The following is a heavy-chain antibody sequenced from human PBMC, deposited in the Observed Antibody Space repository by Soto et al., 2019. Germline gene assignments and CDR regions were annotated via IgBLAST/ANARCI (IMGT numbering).Heavy chain of an antibody. CDR1: GFTFSDYY. Sequence: SLRLSCAASGFTFSDYYMSWIRQAPGKGLEWVSYISSSGSTIYYADSVKGRFTISRDNAKNSLYLQMNSLRAEDTAVYYCARELASDIVVVVAAPLGMDVWGQGTTVTVSS. V-gene: IGHV3-11*01. CDR2: ISSSGSTI. J-gene: IGHJ6*02. CDR3: ARELASDIVVVVAAPLGMDV. D-gene: IGHD2-15*01.